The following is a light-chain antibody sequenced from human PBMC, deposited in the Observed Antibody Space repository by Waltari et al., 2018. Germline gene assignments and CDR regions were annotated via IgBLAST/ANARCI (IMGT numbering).Light chain of an antibody. CDR2: EVS. Sequence: QSALTQPASVSGSPGQSITISCTGASCDVGFYNYVSWYQQHPGIVPKLMIYEVSNRPSGVSNRFSGSKSGNTASRTISGLQAEDEADYYCSSYTSSSTLVFGTGTKVTVL. V-gene: IGLV2-14*01. J-gene: IGLJ1*01. CDR3: SSYTSSSTLV. CDR1: SCDVGFYNY.